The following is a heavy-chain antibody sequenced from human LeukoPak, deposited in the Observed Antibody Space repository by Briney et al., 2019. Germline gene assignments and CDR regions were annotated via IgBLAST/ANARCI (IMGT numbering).Heavy chain of an antibody. CDR2: IYDSGST. CDR3: AKRDDSGGNLVDL. Sequence: PSETLSLTCTVSGGSIRSGSHYWAWIRQPPGKGLEWIGSIYDSGSTYYNPSLENRVTISIDTSKNHFSLKLSSLSAADTSVYYCAKRDDSGGNLVDLWGQGTLVTVS. J-gene: IGHJ4*02. V-gene: IGHV4-39*02. D-gene: IGHD3-22*01. CDR1: GGSIRSGSHY.